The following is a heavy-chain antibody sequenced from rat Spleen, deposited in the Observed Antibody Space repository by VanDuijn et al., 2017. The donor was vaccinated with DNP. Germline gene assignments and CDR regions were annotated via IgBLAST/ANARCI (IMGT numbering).Heavy chain of an antibody. D-gene: IGHD5-1*01. CDR3: ASRWELNYFDY. J-gene: IGHJ2*01. CDR2: ITTSGSRT. V-gene: IGHV5S10*01. CDR1: GFTFSDYV. Sequence: EVQLVESGGGLVRPGRSLKLSCAASGFTFSDYVMAWVRQAPTKGLEWVATITTSGSRTYYPDSVRGRFTISRDNAKSTLYLQMDSLRSEDTATYYCASRWELNYFDYWGQGVMVTVSS.